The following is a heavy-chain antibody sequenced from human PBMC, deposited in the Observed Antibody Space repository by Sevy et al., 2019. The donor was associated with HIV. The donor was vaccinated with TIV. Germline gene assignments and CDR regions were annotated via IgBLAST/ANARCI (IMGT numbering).Heavy chain of an antibody. CDR1: GGTFSNYA. CDR3: AKEGDGSGSYFDC. Sequence: ASVKVSCKASGGTFSNYAISWVRQAPGQGLEWMGGIIPIFGTTNYAQKFQGRVTITADESTTTAYMELSSLRSEDTAVYLCAKEGDGSGSYFDCWGQGTLVTVSS. CDR2: IIPIFGTT. V-gene: IGHV1-69*13. D-gene: IGHD3-10*01. J-gene: IGHJ4*02.